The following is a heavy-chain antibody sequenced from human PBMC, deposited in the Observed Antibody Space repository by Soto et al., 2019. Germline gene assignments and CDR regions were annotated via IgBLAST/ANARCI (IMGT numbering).Heavy chain of an antibody. CDR1: GGNFSSYA. V-gene: IGHV1-69*13. J-gene: IGHJ4*02. Sequence: ASVKVSCKASGGNFSSYAISWVRQAPGQGLEWMGGIIPIFGTANYAQKFQGRVTITADESTSTAYMELSSLRSEDTAVYYCARSGDLRDGYNLDYWGQGTLVTVSS. CDR3: ARSGDLRDGYNLDY. CDR2: IIPIFGTA. D-gene: IGHD5-12*01.